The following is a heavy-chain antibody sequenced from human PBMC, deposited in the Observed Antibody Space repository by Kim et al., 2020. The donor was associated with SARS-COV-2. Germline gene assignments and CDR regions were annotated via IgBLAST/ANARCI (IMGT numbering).Heavy chain of an antibody. CDR2: INPSNDAT. Sequence: ASVKVSCKASGYTFTSYYVHWDRQAPGQGLEWMGIINPSNDATTYAQKFQGRVTLTRDTSTSTVYMELSSLISDDTALYYCSRNRIPMGRGAPDYWGQGTLVTVSS. D-gene: IGHD3-10*01. CDR1: GYTFTSYY. CDR3: SRNRIPMGRGAPDY. J-gene: IGHJ4*02. V-gene: IGHV1-46*01.